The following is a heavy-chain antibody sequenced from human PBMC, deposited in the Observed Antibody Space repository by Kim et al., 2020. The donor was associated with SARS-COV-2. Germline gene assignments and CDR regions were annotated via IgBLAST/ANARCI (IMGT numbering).Heavy chain of an antibody. V-gene: IGHV7-4-1*02. Sequence: ASVKVSCKASGYTFTNYAMNWVRQAPGQGLEWMGWINTNTGNPTYAQGFTGRFAFSLDTSVSTAYLQLSSLKAEDTAVYYCATAAEGYSTASGNYFDYWGQGALGSVSS. D-gene: IGHD6-6*01. CDR2: INTNTGNP. CDR1: GYTFTNYA. J-gene: IGHJ4*02. CDR3: ATAAEGYSTASGNYFDY.